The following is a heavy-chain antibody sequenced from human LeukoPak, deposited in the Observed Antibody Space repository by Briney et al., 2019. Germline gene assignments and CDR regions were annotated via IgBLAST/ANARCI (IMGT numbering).Heavy chain of an antibody. V-gene: IGHV1-2*02. J-gene: IGHJ4*02. CDR3: ARARSSSGWYPY. CDR1: GYTLTGYY. CDR2: INPNSGGT. D-gene: IGHD6-19*01. Sequence: GASVKVSCMASGYTLTGYYMHWVRQAPGQGLEWMGWINPNSGGTNYAQKFQGRVTMTRDTSISTAYMELSRLRSDDTAVYYCARARSSSGWYPYWGQGALVTVSS.